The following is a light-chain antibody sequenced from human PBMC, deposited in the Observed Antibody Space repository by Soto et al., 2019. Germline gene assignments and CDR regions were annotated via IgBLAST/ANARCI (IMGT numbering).Light chain of an antibody. V-gene: IGKV3-15*01. CDR2: GAS. CDR3: HQYNNWPGT. CDR1: ENINSN. J-gene: IGKJ1*01. Sequence: ERVMTQSPATLSVSLGERATLSCRANENINSNLAWYQQKPGQIPRLLIYGASTRAPGVPARFSGSGSGTDFTLTISSLQSEDVAVYYCHQYNNWPGTFGQGNKVEIK.